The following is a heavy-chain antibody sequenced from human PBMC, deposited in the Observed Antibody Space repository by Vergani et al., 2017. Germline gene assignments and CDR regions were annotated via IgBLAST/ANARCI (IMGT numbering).Heavy chain of an antibody. CDR2: ISAYNGNT. V-gene: IGHV1-18*04. J-gene: IGHJ5*02. CDR3: AREGGNWNYGGGNWFDP. D-gene: IGHD1-7*01. Sequence: QVQLVPSGAEVKTPGASVKVSCKASGYTFTSYGISWVRQAPGQGLEWMGWISAYNGNTNYAQKLQGRVTMTTDTSTSTAYMELRSLRSDDTAVYYCAREGGNWNYGGGNWFDPWGQGTLVTVSS. CDR1: GYTFTSYG.